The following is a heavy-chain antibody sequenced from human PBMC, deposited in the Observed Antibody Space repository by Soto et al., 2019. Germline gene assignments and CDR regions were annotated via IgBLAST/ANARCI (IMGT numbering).Heavy chain of an antibody. Sequence: EVQLVESGGGVVRPGGSLRLSCAASGFTFDDYGMSWVRQAPGKGLEWVSGINWNGGSTCYADSVKGRFTTSRDNAKNSLYLPMNSLTAEDTALYYCARLYSSGWYGPGRYWGQGTLVTVSS. CDR1: GFTFDDYG. CDR2: INWNGGST. J-gene: IGHJ4*02. D-gene: IGHD6-19*01. CDR3: ARLYSSGWYGPGRY. V-gene: IGHV3-20*04.